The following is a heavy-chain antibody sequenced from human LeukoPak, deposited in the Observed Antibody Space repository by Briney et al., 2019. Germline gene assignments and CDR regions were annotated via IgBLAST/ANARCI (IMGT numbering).Heavy chain of an antibody. D-gene: IGHD3-10*01. CDR2: IYYSGST. J-gene: IGHJ4*02. CDR1: GGSISSGGYY. CDR3: ARWRLTMVRGVIMGGFDY. V-gene: IGHV4-31*03. Sequence: SETLSLTCTVSGGSISSGGYYWSWIRQHPGKGLEWIGYIYYSGSTYYNPSLKSRVTISVDTSKNQFSLKLSSVTAADTAVYYCARWRLTMVRGVIMGGFDYWGQGTLVTVSS.